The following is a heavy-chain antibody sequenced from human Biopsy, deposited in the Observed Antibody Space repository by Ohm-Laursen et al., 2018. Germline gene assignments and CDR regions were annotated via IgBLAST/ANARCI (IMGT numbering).Heavy chain of an antibody. CDR3: ALAAAQTVTHFDY. V-gene: IGHV3-23*01. J-gene: IGHJ4*02. D-gene: IGHD4-17*01. CDR2: ISGNSDII. Sequence: SLRLSCAASGFTYCSYAMTWFRQAPGKGQEWVSTISGNSDIIYDTDSVKGRFTISRDNSKNTLYLQMNSLRADDTAVYYCALAAAQTVTHFDYWGQGTLVTVSS. CDR1: GFTYCSYA.